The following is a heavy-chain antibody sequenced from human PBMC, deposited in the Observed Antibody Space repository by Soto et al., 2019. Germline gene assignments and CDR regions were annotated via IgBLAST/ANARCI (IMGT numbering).Heavy chain of an antibody. CDR3: TRGPIMMFGVVVGAPAFDF. CDR2: INPSSGAT. V-gene: IGHV1-2*04. J-gene: IGHJ4*02. D-gene: IGHD3-3*01. CDR1: GYTFSGYY. Sequence: ASVKVSCKASGYTFSGYYMHWVRQAPEQGLEWMGGINPSSGATKYAQNFEDWVTMTSDTSISTAYMELRRLGSDDTAVYYCTRGPIMMFGVVVGAPAFDFWGQGTQVTVSS.